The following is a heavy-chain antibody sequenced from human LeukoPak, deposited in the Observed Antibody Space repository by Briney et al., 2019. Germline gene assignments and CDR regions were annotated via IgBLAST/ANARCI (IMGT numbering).Heavy chain of an antibody. Sequence: PSETLSLTCTVPGGSISSHYWSWIRQPPGKGLEWIGYIYYSGSTNYNPSLKSRVTISVDTSKNQFSLKLSSVTAADTAVYYCARVRLGFDPWGQGTLVTVSS. J-gene: IGHJ5*02. CDR3: ARVRLGFDP. CDR2: IYYSGST. V-gene: IGHV4-59*11. CDR1: GGSISSHY. D-gene: IGHD6-19*01.